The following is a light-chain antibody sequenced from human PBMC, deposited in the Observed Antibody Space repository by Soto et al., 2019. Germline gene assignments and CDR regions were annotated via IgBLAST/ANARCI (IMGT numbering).Light chain of an antibody. CDR1: QIINSE. Sequence: EIVMTQSPATLSLSPGERAALSCRASQIINSEVARYQQKPGQPPGLLIYRAFTRATGVPARFTGSESGSEFTLTIGGLQSEDFAVYYCQQCHNCPLTFGQGTRLEI. CDR2: RAF. J-gene: IGKJ2*01. V-gene: IGKV3-15*01. CDR3: QQCHNCPLT.